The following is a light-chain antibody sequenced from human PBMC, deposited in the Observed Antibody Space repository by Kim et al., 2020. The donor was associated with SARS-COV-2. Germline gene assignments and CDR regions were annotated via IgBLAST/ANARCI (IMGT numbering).Light chain of an antibody. CDR3: NSRDSSGNLVV. CDR2: GKN. V-gene: IGLV3-19*01. CDR1: SLRSYY. J-gene: IGLJ2*01. Sequence: ALGQTVRITCQGDSLRSYYASWYQQKPGQAPVLVIYGKNNRPSGIPDRFSGCSSGNTASLTITGAQAEDEADYYCNSRDSSGNLVVFGGGTQLTVL.